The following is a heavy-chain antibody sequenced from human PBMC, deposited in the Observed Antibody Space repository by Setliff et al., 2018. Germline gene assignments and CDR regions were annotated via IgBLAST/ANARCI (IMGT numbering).Heavy chain of an antibody. CDR3: AKDLASGDYVYYFDY. CDR2: ISGGGGNT. CDR1: GFTFSTYA. Sequence: PGKSLRLSCAASGFTFSTYAMTWVRQAPGKGLEWVSAISGGGGNTFYADSVQGRFTISRDNSKNTLYLQMNNLRAEDTAVYYCAKDLASGDYVYYFDYWGQGTLVTVSS. D-gene: IGHD4-17*01. J-gene: IGHJ4*02. V-gene: IGHV3-23*01.